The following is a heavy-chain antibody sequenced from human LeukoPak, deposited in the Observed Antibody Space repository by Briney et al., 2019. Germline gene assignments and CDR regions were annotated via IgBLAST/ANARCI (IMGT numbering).Heavy chain of an antibody. V-gene: IGHV3-48*01. D-gene: IGHD3-22*01. J-gene: IGHJ4*02. Sequence: GGSLRLSCAASGFTFSSYSMNWVRQAPEKGLEWVSYISSSSSTIYYADSVKGRFTISRDNAKNSLYLQMNSLRAEDTAVYYCAKDPTHYYDSSGYTFDYWGQGPWSPSPQ. CDR1: GFTFSSYS. CDR3: AKDPTHYYDSSGYTFDY. CDR2: ISSSSSTI.